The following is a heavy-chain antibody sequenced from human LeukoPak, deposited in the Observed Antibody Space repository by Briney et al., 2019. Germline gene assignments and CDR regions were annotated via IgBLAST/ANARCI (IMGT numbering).Heavy chain of an antibody. CDR1: GYTFTSNY. V-gene: IGHV1-46*01. CDR3: ARDNSVRDGAWWFNP. D-gene: IGHD5-24*01. Sequence: GGSVKVSCKAFGYTFTSNYMHWVRQAPGQGPAWMGVISPSGGSTTYAQKFQGRVTLTRDMSTSTDYLELSSLRSEDTAVYYCARDNSVRDGAWWFNPWGQGTLVTVSS. CDR2: ISPSGGST. J-gene: IGHJ5*02.